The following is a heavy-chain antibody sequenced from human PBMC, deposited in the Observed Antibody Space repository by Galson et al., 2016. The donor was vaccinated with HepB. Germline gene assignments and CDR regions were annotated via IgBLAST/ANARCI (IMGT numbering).Heavy chain of an antibody. CDR3: AKEDGGFNFDP. CDR2: INWNSARV. V-gene: IGHV3-9*01. D-gene: IGHD2-15*01. Sequence: SLRLSCAASGFIFDDYSMHWVRQIPGKGLEWASGINWNSARVDYAGSVKGRFTISRDKNSLFLQMNSLRPEDTALYYCAKEDGGFNFDPWGRGILVTVSS. J-gene: IGHJ5*02. CDR1: GFIFDDYS.